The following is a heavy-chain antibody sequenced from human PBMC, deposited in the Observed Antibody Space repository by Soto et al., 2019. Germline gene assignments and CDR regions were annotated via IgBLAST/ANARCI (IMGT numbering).Heavy chain of an antibody. CDR1: GGSFSGYY. J-gene: IGHJ4*02. CDR3: ARVGHYDYIWGSYRVRPSFDY. CDR2: INHSGST. D-gene: IGHD3-16*02. V-gene: IGHV4-34*01. Sequence: SETLSLTCAVYGGSFSGYYWSWIRQPPGKGLEWIGEINHSGSTNYNPSLKSRVTISVDTSKNQFSLKLSSVTAADTAVYYCARVGHYDYIWGSYRVRPSFDYWGQGTRVTVSS.